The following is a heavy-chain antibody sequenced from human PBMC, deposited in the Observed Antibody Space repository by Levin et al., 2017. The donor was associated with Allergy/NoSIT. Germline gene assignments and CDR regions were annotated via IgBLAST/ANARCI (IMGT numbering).Heavy chain of an antibody. D-gene: IGHD5-18*01. J-gene: IGHJ5*02. V-gene: IGHV1-18*01. CDR1: GYTFTSYG. CDR2: ISAYNGNT. Sequence: VASVKVSCKASGYTFTSYGISWVRQAPGQGLEWMGWISAYNGNTNYAQKLQGRVTMTTDTSTSTAYMELRSLRSDDTAVYYCARDRGYSYGLGDWFDPWGQGTLVTVSS. CDR3: ARDRGYSYGLGDWFDP.